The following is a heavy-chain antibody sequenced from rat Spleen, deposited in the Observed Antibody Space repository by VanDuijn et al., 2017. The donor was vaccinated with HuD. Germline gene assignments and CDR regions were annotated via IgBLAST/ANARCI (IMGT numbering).Heavy chain of an antibody. CDR3: ARHEAGAMDA. V-gene: IGHV5-22*01. CDR2: ISYEGSST. CDR1: GFTFSDYY. J-gene: IGHJ4*01. D-gene: IGHD1-4*01. Sequence: EVQLVESGGGLVQPGRSMKLSCAASGFTFSDYYMAWVRQAPKKGLEWVASISYEGSSTYYGDSVKGRFTISRDNAKSTLYLQMNSLRSEDTATYYCARHEAGAMDAWGQGASVTVSS.